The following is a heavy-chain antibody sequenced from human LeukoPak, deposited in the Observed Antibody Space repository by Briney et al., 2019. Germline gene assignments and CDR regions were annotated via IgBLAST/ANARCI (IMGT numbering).Heavy chain of an antibody. CDR2: ISGSSKTI. J-gene: IGHJ4*01. Sequence: GGSLRLSCTASGFTFSHFSMNWVRLAPGKGLQWVSFISGSSKTIYYGDSVKGRFTISRDNAKNSLYLQMNGLRDEDEALYFCARDSGNYIDYWGKGTQVVVSS. CDR1: GFTFSHFS. D-gene: IGHD2/OR15-2a*01. V-gene: IGHV3-48*02. CDR3: ARDSGNYIDY.